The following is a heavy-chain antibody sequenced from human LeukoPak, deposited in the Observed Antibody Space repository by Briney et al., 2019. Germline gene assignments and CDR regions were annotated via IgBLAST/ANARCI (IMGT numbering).Heavy chain of an antibody. J-gene: IGHJ4*02. CDR1: GFTFSDYY. Sequence: GGSLRLSCAASGFTFSDYYMSWIRQAPGKGLEWVSYISSSSSYTNYADSVKGRFTISRDNAKNSLYLQMNGLRAEDTAVYYCARVLMVRGVISDYWGQGALVTVSS. CDR3: ARVLMVRGVISDY. V-gene: IGHV3-11*05. CDR2: ISSSSSYT. D-gene: IGHD3-10*01.